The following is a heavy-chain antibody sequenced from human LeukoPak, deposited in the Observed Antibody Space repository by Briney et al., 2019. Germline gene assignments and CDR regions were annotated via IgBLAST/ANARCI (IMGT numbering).Heavy chain of an antibody. Sequence: PGGSLRLSCAASGFTFSSYSMNWVRQAPGKGLEWVAVISYDGSNKYYADSVKGRFTISRDNSKNTLYLQMNSLRAEDTALYYCATRVGRVVPKDYWGQGTLVTVSS. D-gene: IGHD2-21*01. CDR1: GFTFSSYS. V-gene: IGHV3-30*03. CDR2: ISYDGSNK. J-gene: IGHJ4*02. CDR3: ATRVGRVVPKDY.